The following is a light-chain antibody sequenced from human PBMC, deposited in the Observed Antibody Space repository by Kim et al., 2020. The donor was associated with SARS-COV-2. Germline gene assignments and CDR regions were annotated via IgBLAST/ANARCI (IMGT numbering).Light chain of an antibody. CDR3: QHYIRFPYT. CDR1: QTISTW. J-gene: IGKJ2*01. V-gene: IGKV1-5*03. CDR2: LAS. Sequence: ASVGYRVTITCRASQTISTWVAWYQQKPGKAPKLLLYLASTLESGVPSRFSGSGSGTEFTLTIDSLQPDDFATYYCQHYIRFPYTFGQGTKLEI.